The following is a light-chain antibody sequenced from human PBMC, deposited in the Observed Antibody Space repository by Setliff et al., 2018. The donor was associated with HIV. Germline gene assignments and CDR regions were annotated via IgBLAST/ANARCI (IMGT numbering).Light chain of an antibody. CDR1: SSDVGGYNY. Sequence: ALTQPASVSGSPGQSITISCTGTSSDVGGYNYVSWYQQHPGKAPKLMIYEVSNRPSGVSNRFSGSKSGKTASLTISGLQAEDEAEYYCSSYTTSNSLVFGRGTKVTVL. J-gene: IGLJ3*02. V-gene: IGLV2-14*01. CDR3: SSYTTSNSLV. CDR2: EVS.